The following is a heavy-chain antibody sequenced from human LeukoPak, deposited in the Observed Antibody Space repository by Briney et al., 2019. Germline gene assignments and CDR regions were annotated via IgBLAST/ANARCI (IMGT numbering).Heavy chain of an antibody. CDR1: GGSISSYY. J-gene: IGHJ6*03. V-gene: IGHV4-59*08. CDR3: ARSSSWHYYYYMDV. CDR2: IYYSGST. Sequence: PSETLSLTCTVSGGSISSYYWSWIRQPPGKGLEWIGYIYYSGSTNYNPSLKSRVTISVDTSKNQFSLKLSSVTAADTAVYYCARSSSWHYYYYMDVWGKGTTVTVSS. D-gene: IGHD6-13*01.